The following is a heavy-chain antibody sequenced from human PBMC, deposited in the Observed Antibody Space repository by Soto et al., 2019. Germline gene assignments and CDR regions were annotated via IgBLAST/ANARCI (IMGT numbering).Heavy chain of an antibody. CDR1: GGSISSGGSS. J-gene: IGHJ4*02. CDR2: IYLRGST. Sequence: QLQLQESGSGLVKPSQTLSPACAVSGGSISSGGSSGSWIRQPPGKGLEWIGYIYLRGSTYSTPPLKSRVTISVDRSKNQFSLKLSSVTAADTAVYYCARSTIFGVVVDYWGQGTLVTVSS. CDR3: ARSTIFGVVVDY. D-gene: IGHD3-3*01. V-gene: IGHV4-30-2*01.